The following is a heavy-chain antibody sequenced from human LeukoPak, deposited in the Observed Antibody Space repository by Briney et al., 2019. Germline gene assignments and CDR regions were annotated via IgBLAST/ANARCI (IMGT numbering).Heavy chain of an antibody. J-gene: IGHJ5*02. D-gene: IGHD3-22*01. Sequence: SETLSLTCTVSGYSISSGYYWGWIRQPPGKGLEWIGSIYHSGSTYYNPSLKSRVTISVDTSKNQFSLKLSSVTAADTAVYYCARERPIRDYYDSSGPPCWFDPWGQGTLVTVSS. V-gene: IGHV4-38-2*02. CDR2: IYHSGST. CDR3: ARERPIRDYYDSSGPPCWFDP. CDR1: GYSISSGYY.